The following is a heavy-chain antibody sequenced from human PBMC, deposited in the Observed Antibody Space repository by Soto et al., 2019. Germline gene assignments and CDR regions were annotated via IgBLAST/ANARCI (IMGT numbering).Heavy chain of an antibody. CDR2: IYYSGST. Sequence: PSETLSLTCTVSGGSISNSSYCWSWIRQPPGKGLEWIAYIYYSGSTNYNPSLKSRVAISGDTSKNQFSLKLSSVTAADTAVYYCARTVIGGFDYWGQGTLVTVSS. D-gene: IGHD3-16*02. J-gene: IGHJ4*02. CDR1: GGSISNSSYC. CDR3: ARTVIGGFDY. V-gene: IGHV4-61*01.